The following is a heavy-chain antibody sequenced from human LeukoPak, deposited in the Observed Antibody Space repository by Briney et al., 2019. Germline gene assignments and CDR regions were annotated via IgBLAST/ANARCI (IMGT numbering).Heavy chain of an antibody. D-gene: IGHD3-10*01. CDR1: GFTFDNYA. J-gene: IGHJ4*02. CDR2: LSPNGDST. Sequence: QPVGLLRLSCAAFGFTFDNYALHWVRQAPGKGLEYVSGLSPNGDSTYYATSVKGRFTVSRHNPQHTLFLQMGSLRVEDTAVYYCARTYSYGAGTYSSFGYWGQRTLVSVSP. CDR3: ARTYSYGAGTYSSFGY. V-gene: IGHV3-64*01.